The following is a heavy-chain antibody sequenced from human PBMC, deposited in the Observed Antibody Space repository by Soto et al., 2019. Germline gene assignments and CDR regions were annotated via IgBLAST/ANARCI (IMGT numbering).Heavy chain of an antibody. Sequence: QVQLVESGGGVVQPGRSLRLSCAASGFTFSNYGMHWVRQAPGKGLEWVAVISYDGSNKYYADSVKGRFTISRDNSKNTLELQMNSLRAEDTAVYYCARSYSSSWYREYYFDYWGQGTLVTVSS. CDR1: GFTFSNYG. J-gene: IGHJ4*02. CDR2: ISYDGSNK. V-gene: IGHV3-30*03. CDR3: ARSYSSSWYREYYFDY. D-gene: IGHD6-13*01.